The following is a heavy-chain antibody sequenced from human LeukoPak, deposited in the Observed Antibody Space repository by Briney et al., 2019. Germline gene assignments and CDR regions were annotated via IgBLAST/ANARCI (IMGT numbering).Heavy chain of an antibody. CDR3: AREGSVSSRDTYYYYYMDV. CDR2: INPNSGGT. J-gene: IGHJ6*03. Sequence: ASVTVSCKASGYTFTGYYMHWVRQPPGQGLEWMGWINPNSGGTNYAQKFQGRVTMTRDTSISTAYMELSRLRSDDTAVYYCAREGSVSSRDTYYYYYMDVWGKGTTVTVSS. D-gene: IGHD5-18*01. V-gene: IGHV1-2*02. CDR1: GYTFTGYY.